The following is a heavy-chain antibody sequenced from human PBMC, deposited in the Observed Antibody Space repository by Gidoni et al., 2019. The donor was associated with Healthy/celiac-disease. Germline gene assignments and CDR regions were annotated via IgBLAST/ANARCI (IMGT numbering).Heavy chain of an antibody. D-gene: IGHD4-17*01. J-gene: IGHJ4*02. V-gene: IGHV4-61*02. CDR3: ARGDYGDYVDY. Sequence: QVQLQESGPGLVKPSQTLSLTCTVSGGSISSGSYYWSWIRQPAGKGLEWIVRIYTSGSTNYNPSLKSRVTISVDTSKNQFSLKLSSVTAADTAVYYCARGDYGDYVDYWGQGTLVTVSS. CDR2: IYTSGST. CDR1: GGSISSGSYY.